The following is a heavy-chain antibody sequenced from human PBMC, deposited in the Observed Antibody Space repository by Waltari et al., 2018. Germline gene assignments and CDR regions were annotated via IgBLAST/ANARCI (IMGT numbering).Heavy chain of an antibody. V-gene: IGHV1-18*01. CDR2: ISAYNGNT. CDR3: ARDLWTMVVTQNYYYDGMDV. CDR1: GYTFTSYG. D-gene: IGHD2-21*02. Sequence: QVQLVQSGAEVKKPGASVKVSCKASGYTFTSYGISWVRQAPGQGLEWMGWISAYNGNTNYAQKLQGRVTMTTDTSTSTAYMELRSLRSDDTAVYYCARDLWTMVVTQNYYYDGMDVWGQGTTVTVSS. J-gene: IGHJ6*02.